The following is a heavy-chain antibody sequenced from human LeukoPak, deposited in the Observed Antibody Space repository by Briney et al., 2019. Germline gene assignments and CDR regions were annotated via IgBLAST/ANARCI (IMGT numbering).Heavy chain of an antibody. V-gene: IGHV3-30*03. CDR1: GFSFISYG. J-gene: IGHJ6*02. CDR3: ARPQQGGTTRSHGLDV. CDR2: ISDDGRNK. Sequence: GGSLRLSCAASGFSFISYGMHWVRQAPGKGLEWVGVISDDGRNKKYADSVKGRFTISRDNSKDTLYLQMNSLRDEDTAVYYCARPQQGGTTRSHGLDVWGQGTTVTVPS. D-gene: IGHD2-2*01.